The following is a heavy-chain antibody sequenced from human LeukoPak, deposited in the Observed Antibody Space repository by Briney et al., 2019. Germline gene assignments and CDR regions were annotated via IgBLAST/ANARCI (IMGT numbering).Heavy chain of an antibody. D-gene: IGHD6-13*01. CDR1: GYTFTSYY. J-gene: IGHJ4*02. CDR3: ARDPGIAAAGTPFDY. Sequence: ASVKVSCKASGYTFTSYYMHWVRQAPEQGLEWMGIINPSGGSTSYAQKFQGRVTMTRDTSTSTVYMELSSLRSEDTAVYYCARDPGIAAAGTPFDYWGQGTLVTVSS. CDR2: INPSGGST. V-gene: IGHV1-46*01.